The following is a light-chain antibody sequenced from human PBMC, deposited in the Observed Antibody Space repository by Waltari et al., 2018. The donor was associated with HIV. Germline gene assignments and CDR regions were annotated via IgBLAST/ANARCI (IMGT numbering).Light chain of an antibody. CDR2: TDN. V-gene: IGLV1-44*01. CDR1: SSNIGRNT. CDR3: AAWDDSLNGLWV. J-gene: IGLJ3*02. Sequence: QSVLTQPPSVSGTPGHRVPTSCSGASSNIGRNTVHCIQLLPGTAPKLLIYTDNQRPSGGPDRFSGSKSGTSASLAISGLQSEDEADYFCAAWDDSLNGLWVFGGGTKLTVL.